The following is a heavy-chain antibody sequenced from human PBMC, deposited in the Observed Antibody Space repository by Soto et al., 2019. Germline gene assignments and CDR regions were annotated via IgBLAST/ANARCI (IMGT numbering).Heavy chain of an antibody. CDR2: INPNSGDT. Sequence: QVQLVQSGAEVKTPGASVKVSCKTSGYTFTGYYIHWVRQAPGQGLEWMALINPNSGDTNYGHKFQGRVTLTRDTSINTVYMEVTSLRFDDTAVYYCAVAGLPFEYWGQGTLVTVFS. J-gene: IGHJ4*02. V-gene: IGHV1-2*02. CDR3: AVAGLPFEY. D-gene: IGHD6-19*01. CDR1: GYTFTGYY.